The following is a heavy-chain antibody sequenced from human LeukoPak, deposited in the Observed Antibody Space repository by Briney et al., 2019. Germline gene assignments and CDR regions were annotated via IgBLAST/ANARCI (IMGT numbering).Heavy chain of an antibody. CDR1: GFTFSSYG. V-gene: IGHV3-30*18. CDR3: AKSDTAMVRRIYYFDY. CDR2: ISYDGSNK. Sequence: GGSLRLSCAASGFTFSSYGMHWVRQAPGKGLEWVAVISYDGSNKYYADSVKGRFTISRDNSKSTLYLQMNSLRAEDTAVYYCAKSDTAMVRRIYYFDYWGQGTLVTVSS. D-gene: IGHD5-18*01. J-gene: IGHJ4*02.